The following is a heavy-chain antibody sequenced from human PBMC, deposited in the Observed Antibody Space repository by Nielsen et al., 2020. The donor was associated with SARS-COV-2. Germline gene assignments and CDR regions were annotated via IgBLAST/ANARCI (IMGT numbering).Heavy chain of an antibody. CDR1: GFTFSSYA. Sequence: GGSLRLSCAASGFTFSSYAMSWVRQAPGKGLEWVSAISGSGGSTYYADSVKGRFTISRDNSKNTLYLQMDSLRAEDTAVYYCARERWELGGYYYYGMDVWGQGTTVTVSS. CDR2: ISGSGGST. V-gene: IGHV3-23*01. J-gene: IGHJ6*02. D-gene: IGHD1-26*01. CDR3: ARERWELGGYYYYGMDV.